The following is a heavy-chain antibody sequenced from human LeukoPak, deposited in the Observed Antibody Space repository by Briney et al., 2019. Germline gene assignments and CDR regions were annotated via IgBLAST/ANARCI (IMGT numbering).Heavy chain of an antibody. D-gene: IGHD2-21*02. CDR1: GFTFSSYT. V-gene: IGHV3-23*01. Sequence: PGGSLRLSCVASGFTFSSYTMTWVRQAPGEGLEWVSGISGGSTGTYYADSVKGRFTISRDNPKNTLFLQMNSLRAEDTAVYYCAKKTSYCAGDCFPYYFDYWGRGTLVTVSS. CDR2: ISGGSTGT. CDR3: AKKTSYCAGDCFPYYFDY. J-gene: IGHJ4*02.